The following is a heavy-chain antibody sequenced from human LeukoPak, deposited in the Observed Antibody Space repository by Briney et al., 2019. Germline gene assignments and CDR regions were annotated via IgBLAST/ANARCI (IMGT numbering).Heavy chain of an antibody. J-gene: IGHJ4*02. CDR3: AKNVYYDILTDYRNPGGDYYFDY. Sequence: GSLRLSCAPSGFTPDEYAMHWVRQAPGKGLEWVSLISWDGGSTYYTDSVKGRFTISRDNSENSLYLQMNSLRAEDTAVYYCAKNVYYDILTDYRNPGGDYYFDYWGQGTLVTVSS. V-gene: IGHV3-43D*03. D-gene: IGHD3-9*01. CDR1: GFTPDEYA. CDR2: ISWDGGST.